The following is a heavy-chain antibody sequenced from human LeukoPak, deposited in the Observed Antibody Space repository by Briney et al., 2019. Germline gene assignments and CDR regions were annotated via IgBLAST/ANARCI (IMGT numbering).Heavy chain of an antibody. J-gene: IGHJ3*02. CDR2: ISGSGGST. CDR3: ARELIGSDAFDI. CDR1: GFTFSSYA. Sequence: GGSLRLSCAASGFTFSSYAMSWVRQAPGKGLEWVSAISGSGGSTYYADSVKDRFTISRDNSKNTLYLQMNSLRAEDTAVYYCARELIGSDAFDIWGQGTMVTVSS. V-gene: IGHV3-23*01. D-gene: IGHD2-21*01.